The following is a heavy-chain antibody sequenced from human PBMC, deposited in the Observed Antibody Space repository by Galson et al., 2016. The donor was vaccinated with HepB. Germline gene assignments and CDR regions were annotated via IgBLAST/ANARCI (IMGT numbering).Heavy chain of an antibody. J-gene: IGHJ4*02. CDR1: GFTFSTYA. V-gene: IGHV3-30*04. Sequence: SLRLSCAASGFTFSTYAMNWVRQAPGKGLEWVAVISFDGSNIYYADSVKGRFTISRDNSQNTLYVQMNSRRAEDTAVYYCWAFYESGEQFDYWGQGTLVTVSS. CDR2: ISFDGSNI. D-gene: IGHD3-22*01. CDR3: WAFYESGEQFDY.